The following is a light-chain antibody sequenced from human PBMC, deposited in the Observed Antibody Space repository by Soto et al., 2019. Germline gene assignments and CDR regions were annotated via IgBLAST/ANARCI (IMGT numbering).Light chain of an antibody. CDR3: AARDDSLNGVV. CDR1: SSNIGSNG. V-gene: IGLV1-36*01. J-gene: IGLJ2*01. Sequence: QSVLTQPPSVSEAPRQRVTISCSGSSSNIGSNGVNWYQQFPGKAPKLLIYYDDLLPSGVSDRFSGSKSGTSASLAISGLQSEDEADYYCAARDDSLNGVVFGGGTKLTVL. CDR2: YDD.